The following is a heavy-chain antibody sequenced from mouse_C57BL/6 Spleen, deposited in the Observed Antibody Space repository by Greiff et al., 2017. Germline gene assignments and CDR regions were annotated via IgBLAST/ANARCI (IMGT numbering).Heavy chain of an antibody. CDR3: TRAVLYYGSSSYYFDY. Sequence: EVKLVESGEGLVKPGGSLKLSCAASGFTFSSYAMSWVRQTPEKRLEWVAYISSGGDYIYYADTVQGRFTISRDNARNALYLQMSSLKYEDTAMYYCTRAVLYYGSSSYYFDYWGQGTTLTVSS. D-gene: IGHD1-1*01. CDR1: GFTFSSYA. V-gene: IGHV5-9-1*02. J-gene: IGHJ2*01. CDR2: ISSGGDYI.